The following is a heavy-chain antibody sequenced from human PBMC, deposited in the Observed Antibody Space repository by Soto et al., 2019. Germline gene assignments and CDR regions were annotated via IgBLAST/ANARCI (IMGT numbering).Heavy chain of an antibody. CDR3: AKEGAAAGWTDY. D-gene: IGHD6-13*01. Sequence: QVQLVESGGGVVQPGRSLRLSCAASGFTFSSYGMHWVRQAPGKGLEWVAVISYDGSNKYYADSVKGRFTISRDNSKNTLYLQMNSLRAEDTAVYYCAKEGAAAGWTDYWGQGTLVTVSS. CDR1: GFTFSSYG. J-gene: IGHJ4*02. V-gene: IGHV3-30*18. CDR2: ISYDGSNK.